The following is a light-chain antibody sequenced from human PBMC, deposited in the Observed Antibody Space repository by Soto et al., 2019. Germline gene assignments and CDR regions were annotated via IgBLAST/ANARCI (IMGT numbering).Light chain of an antibody. J-gene: IGKJ1*01. CDR1: QSVLYSSDNKNY. Sequence: DIVMTQSPDSLAVSLDERATINCKSSQSVLYSSDNKNYLVWYQQKPGQPPKLLIYWASTRESGVPDRFSGSGSGTDFTLTISSLQAEDVAVYYCQQYYSSPWTFGQGTKVEIK. CDR3: QQYYSSPWT. CDR2: WAS. V-gene: IGKV4-1*01.